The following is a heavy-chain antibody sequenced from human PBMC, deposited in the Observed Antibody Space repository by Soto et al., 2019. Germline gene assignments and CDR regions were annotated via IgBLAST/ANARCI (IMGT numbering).Heavy chain of an antibody. V-gene: IGHV4-34*01. J-gene: IGHJ6*02. D-gene: IGHD3-10*01. Sequence: SETLSLTCAVYGGSLSGYYWSWIRQPPGKGLEWIGEINHSGSTNYNPSLKSRVTISVDTSKNRFSLKLSSVTAADTAVYYCARGGLLWFGELIAWGQGTTVTVSS. CDR1: GGSLSGYY. CDR3: ARGGLLWFGELIA. CDR2: INHSGST.